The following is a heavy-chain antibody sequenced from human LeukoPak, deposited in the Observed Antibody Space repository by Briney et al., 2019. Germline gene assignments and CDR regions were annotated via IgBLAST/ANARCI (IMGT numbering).Heavy chain of an antibody. V-gene: IGHV4-31*03. D-gene: IGHD6-13*01. CDR2: IYYSGST. J-gene: IGHJ4*02. CDR1: GGPISSGGYY. CDR3: ARDGAAAGKYYFDY. Sequence: SQTLSLTCTVSGGPISSGGYYWSWIRQHPGKGLEWIGYIYYSGSTYYNPSLKSRVTISVDTSKNQFSLKLSSVSAADTAVYYCARDGAAAGKYYFDYWGQGTLVTVSS.